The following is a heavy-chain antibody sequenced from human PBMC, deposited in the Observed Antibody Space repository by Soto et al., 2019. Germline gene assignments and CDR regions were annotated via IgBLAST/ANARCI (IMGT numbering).Heavy chain of an antibody. CDR2: MNQDGSQI. CDR3: ARDRGPNTPDY. D-gene: IGHD2-2*02. CDR1: GFTFSNYW. J-gene: IGHJ4*02. V-gene: IGHV3-7*01. Sequence: EVQVVESGGGVVQPGGSLRLSCAVSGFTFSNYWMTWVRQAPGKGLEWVAYMNQDGSQIYYVDSLRGRFTISRDNAKNSLYLQMNSRGVDDTAVYYCARDRGPNTPDYWGQGTLVTVSS.